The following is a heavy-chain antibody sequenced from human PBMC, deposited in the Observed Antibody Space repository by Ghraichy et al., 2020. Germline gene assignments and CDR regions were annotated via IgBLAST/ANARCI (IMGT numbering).Heavy chain of an antibody. CDR1: GFTFSNAW. J-gene: IGHJ6*02. Sequence: GGSLRLSCAASGFTFSNAWMNWVRQAPGKGLEWVGRIKSKTDGGTTDYAAPVKGRFTISRDDSKNTLYLQMNSLKTEDTAVYYCTTALYYGSGRSYYYYGMDVWGQGTTVTVSS. CDR2: IKSKTDGGTT. V-gene: IGHV3-15*07. CDR3: TTALYYGSGRSYYYYGMDV. D-gene: IGHD3-10*01.